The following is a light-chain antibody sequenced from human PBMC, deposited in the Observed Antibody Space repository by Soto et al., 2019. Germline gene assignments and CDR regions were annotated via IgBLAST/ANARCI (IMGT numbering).Light chain of an antibody. CDR2: DAS. CDR3: QQFNNWPLT. Sequence: EIVMTQSPATLSVSPGERATLSCRASQSISSNLAWYQQKPGQAPRLLIYDASTRATGVPARFSGSGSGAEFTLTIRSLQSEDFAVYSCQQFNNWPLTFGGGTQVDIK. V-gene: IGKV3-15*01. J-gene: IGKJ4*01. CDR1: QSISSN.